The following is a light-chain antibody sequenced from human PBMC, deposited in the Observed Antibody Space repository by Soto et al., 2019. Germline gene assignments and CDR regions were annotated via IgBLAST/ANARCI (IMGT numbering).Light chain of an antibody. V-gene: IGKV1-5*01. Sequence: DVEKTQSPSTLPACVGDRVTITCRASQSIGRWLAWYQQKPGKAPKLLIHDATSLESGVPSRFSGSRSGTEFTLTISSLQPDDFATYYCQQYSSYSEAFAQGTMV. CDR1: QSIGRW. CDR3: QQYSSYSEA. J-gene: IGKJ1*01. CDR2: DAT.